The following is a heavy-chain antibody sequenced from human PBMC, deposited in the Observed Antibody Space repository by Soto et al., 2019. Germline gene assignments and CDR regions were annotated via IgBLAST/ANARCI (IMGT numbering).Heavy chain of an antibody. V-gene: IGHV1-8*01. CDR2: MNPNSGNT. D-gene: IGHD6-6*01. Sequence: ASVKVSCKASGYTFTSYDINWVRQATGQGLEWMGWMNPNSGNTGYAQKFQGRVTMTRNTSISTAYMELSSLRSEDTAVYYCAREGLSIYGSSSMFYYGMDVWGQGTTVTSP. CDR1: GYTFTSYD. CDR3: AREGLSIYGSSSMFYYGMDV. J-gene: IGHJ6*02.